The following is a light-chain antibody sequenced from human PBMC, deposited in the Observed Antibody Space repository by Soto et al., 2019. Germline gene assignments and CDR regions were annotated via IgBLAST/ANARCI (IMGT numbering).Light chain of an antibody. CDR1: SSDIGGYNY. CDR2: DVN. Sequence: QSVLTQPASVSGSPGQSITISCTGSSSDIGGYNYVSWYQQHPGRGPKVIIYDVNYRPSGVSNRFAGSKSGNTASLTIPGLQPDDEADYYCSSYASSSTPRLFGAGTKSPS. CDR3: SSYASSSTPRL. J-gene: IGLJ1*01. V-gene: IGLV2-14*01.